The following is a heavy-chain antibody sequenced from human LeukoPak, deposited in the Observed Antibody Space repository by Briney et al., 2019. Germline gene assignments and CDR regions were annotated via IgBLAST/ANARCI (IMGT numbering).Heavy chain of an antibody. D-gene: IGHD3-3*01. J-gene: IGHJ3*02. CDR2: IKQDGSEK. CDR1: GFTFSSYW. Sequence: GGSLRLSCAASGFTFSSYWMSWVRQAPGKGLEWVANIKQDGSEKYYVDSVKGRFTISRDDAKNSLYLQMNSLRAEDTAVYYCARGTILRFLEWDAFDIWGQGTMVTVSS. V-gene: IGHV3-7*01. CDR3: ARGTILRFLEWDAFDI.